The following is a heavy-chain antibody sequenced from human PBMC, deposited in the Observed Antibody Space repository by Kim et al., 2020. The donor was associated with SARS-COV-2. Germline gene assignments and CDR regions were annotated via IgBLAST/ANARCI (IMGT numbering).Heavy chain of an antibody. CDR2: INAGNGNT. D-gene: IGHD3-22*01. J-gene: IGHJ3*02. CDR3: ARDWGSRYYYDSSGYYYSAFDI. Sequence: ASVKVSCKASGYTFTSYAMHWVRQAPGQRLEWMGWINAGNGNTKYSQKFQGRVTITRDTSASTAYMELSSLRSEDTAVYYCARDWGSRYYYDSSGYYYSAFDIWGQGTMVTVSS. CDR1: GYTFTSYA. V-gene: IGHV1-3*01.